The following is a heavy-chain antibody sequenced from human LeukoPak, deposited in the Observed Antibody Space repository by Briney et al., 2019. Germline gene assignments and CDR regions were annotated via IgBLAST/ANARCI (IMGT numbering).Heavy chain of an antibody. J-gene: IGHJ5*02. CDR2: ISGSGGST. D-gene: IGHD6-13*01. CDR3: AKDGVAADNWFDP. CDR1: GFTFSRYA. Sequence: GGSLRLSCAASGFTFSRYAMSWVRQAPGKGLEWVSAISGSGGSTYDADSVKGRFTISRDNSKNTLYLQMNSLRAEDTAVYYCAKDGVAADNWFDPWGQGTLVTVSS. V-gene: IGHV3-23*01.